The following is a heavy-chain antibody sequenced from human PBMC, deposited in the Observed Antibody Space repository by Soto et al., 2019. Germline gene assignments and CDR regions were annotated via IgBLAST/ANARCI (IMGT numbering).Heavy chain of an antibody. Sequence: SETLSLTCSVSGGSISRSSYYWGWIRQPPGKGLEWIGSIYYSGNTYYNPSLKSRVTISVDTSKNQFSLKLSSVTAADTAVYYCTSLDYGGQDYWGQGTVVTGSS. CDR2: IYYSGNT. CDR3: TSLDYGGQDY. CDR1: GGSISRSSYY. D-gene: IGHD4-17*01. J-gene: IGHJ4*01. V-gene: IGHV4-39*01.